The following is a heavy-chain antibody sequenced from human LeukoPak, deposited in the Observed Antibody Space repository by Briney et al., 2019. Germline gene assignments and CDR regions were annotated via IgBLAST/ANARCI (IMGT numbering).Heavy chain of an antibody. CDR2: ISSSSSYI. D-gene: IGHD2-2*02. V-gene: IGHV3-21*01. CDR3: ARDSCSSTSCYRRGYNWFDP. J-gene: IGHJ5*02. Sequence: GGSLRLSCAASGFTFSSYSMNWVRQAPGKGLEWVLSISSSSSYIYYADSVKGRFTISRDNAKNSLYLQMNSLRAEDTAVYYCARDSCSSTSCYRRGYNWFDPWGQGTLVTVSS. CDR1: GFTFSSYS.